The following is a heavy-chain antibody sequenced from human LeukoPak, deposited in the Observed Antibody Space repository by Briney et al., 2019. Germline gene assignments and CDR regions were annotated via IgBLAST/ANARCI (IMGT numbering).Heavy chain of an antibody. Sequence: SVKVSCKASGGTFSSYAISWVRQAPGQGLEWMGGIIPIFGTANYAQKFQGRVTITTDESTSTAYMELSSLRSEDTAVYYCATHDPRGYSGYDLDYWGQGTLVTVSS. V-gene: IGHV1-69*05. CDR1: GGTFSSYA. CDR2: IIPIFGTA. D-gene: IGHD5-12*01. CDR3: ATHDPRGYSGYDLDY. J-gene: IGHJ4*02.